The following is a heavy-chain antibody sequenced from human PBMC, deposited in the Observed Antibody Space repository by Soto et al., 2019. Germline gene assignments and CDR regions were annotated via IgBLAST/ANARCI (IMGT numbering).Heavy chain of an antibody. J-gene: IGHJ6*02. CDR2: ISSSSSYI. V-gene: IGHV3-21*01. Sequence: EVQLVESGGGLVKPGGSLRLSCAASGFTFSSYSMNWVRQAPGKGLEWVSSISSSSSYIYYADSVKGRFTISRDNAKNSLYLQMNSLRAEDTAVYYCARDGVLAKGSGYDYYYYGMDVWGQGTTVTVSS. CDR1: GFTFSSYS. D-gene: IGHD5-12*01. CDR3: ARDGVLAKGSGYDYYYYGMDV.